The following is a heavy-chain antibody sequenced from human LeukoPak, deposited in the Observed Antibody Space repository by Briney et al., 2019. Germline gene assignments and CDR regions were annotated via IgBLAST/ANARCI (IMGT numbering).Heavy chain of an antibody. CDR2: IRGSGAIT. D-gene: IGHD6-13*01. CDR1: GFSFSIYA. CDR3: AKDRGSWFAFFDS. Sequence: GGSLRLSCTASGFSFSIYALSWVRQAPGKGLEWVSGIRGSGAITYYADSVKGRFTISRDNSKSTLFLHMSSLRAEDTAVYYCAKDRGSWFAFFDSWGQGTLVTVSS. J-gene: IGHJ4*02. V-gene: IGHV3-23*01.